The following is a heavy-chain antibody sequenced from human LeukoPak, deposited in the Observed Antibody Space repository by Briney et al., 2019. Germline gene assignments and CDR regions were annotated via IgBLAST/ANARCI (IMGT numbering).Heavy chain of an antibody. CDR3: ARVRVRDYVWGSYPNDAFDI. CDR1: GFXFSSYW. CDR2: INSDGSSK. J-gene: IGHJ3*02. Sequence: PGGSLRLSCAASGFXFSSYWIHWVRQAPGKGLVWVSRINSDGSSKSYADSVKGRFTISRDNAKNTLYLQMNSLRAEDTAVYYCARVRVRDYVWGSYPNDAFDIWGQGTMVTVSS. D-gene: IGHD3-16*02. V-gene: IGHV3-74*01.